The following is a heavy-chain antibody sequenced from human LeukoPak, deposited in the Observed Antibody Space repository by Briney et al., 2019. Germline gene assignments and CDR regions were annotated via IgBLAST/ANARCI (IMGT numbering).Heavy chain of an antibody. CDR1: GYTFTSYD. Sequence: ASVKVSCKASGYTFTSYDINWVRQATGQGLEWMGWMNPNSGNTGYAQKFQGRVTITRNTSISTAYMELSSLRSEDTAVYYCARGSGYYDFWSGYYGGRYYYMDVWGKGTTVTVSS. CDR2: MNPNSGNT. CDR3: ARGSGYYDFWSGYYGGRYYYMDV. V-gene: IGHV1-8*03. J-gene: IGHJ6*03. D-gene: IGHD3-3*01.